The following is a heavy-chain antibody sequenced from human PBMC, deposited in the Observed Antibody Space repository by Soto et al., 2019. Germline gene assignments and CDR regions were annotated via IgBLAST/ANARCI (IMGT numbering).Heavy chain of an antibody. CDR3: ARDLDTATYFDY. CDR1: GGSISSGNYC. Sequence: SETLSLTCTVSGGSISSGNYCWSWIRQPPGKGLEWIGFIHYSGSSSYNPSLKSRVTISVDTSKNQFSLKLDSVTAADTAVYYCARDLDTATYFDYWGHGTLVTVSS. J-gene: IGHJ4*01. D-gene: IGHD5-18*01. CDR2: IHYSGSS. V-gene: IGHV4-30-4*01.